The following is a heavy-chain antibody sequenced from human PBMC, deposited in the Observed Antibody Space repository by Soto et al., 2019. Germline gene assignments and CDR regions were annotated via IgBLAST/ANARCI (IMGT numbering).Heavy chain of an antibody. CDR2: INHSGST. J-gene: IGHJ6*02. D-gene: IGHD2-15*01. V-gene: IGHV4-34*01. Sequence: QVQLQQWGAGLLKPSETLSLTCAVYGGSFSGYYWSWIRQPPGKGLEWIGEINHSGSTNYNPSLKSRVTISVDTSKNQFSLKLSSVTAADTAVYYCARRVVVVAATYYYYHYGMDVWGQGTTVTVSS. CDR3: ARRVVVVAATYYYYHYGMDV. CDR1: GGSFSGYY.